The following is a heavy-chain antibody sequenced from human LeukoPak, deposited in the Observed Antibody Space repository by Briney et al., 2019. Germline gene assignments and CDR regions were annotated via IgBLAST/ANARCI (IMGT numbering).Heavy chain of an antibody. CDR3: ARDLAAADQPPFRYYYYGMHV. CDR1: GFTFSSYG. J-gene: IGHJ6*02. CDR2: IWYDGSNK. V-gene: IGHV3-33*01. D-gene: IGHD6-13*01. Sequence: PGGSLRLSCAASGFTFSSYGMHWVRQAPGKGLEWVAVIWYDGSNKYYADSVKGRFTISRDNSKNTLYLQMNSLRAEDTAVYYCARDLAAADQPPFRYYYYGMHVWGQGTTVIVSS.